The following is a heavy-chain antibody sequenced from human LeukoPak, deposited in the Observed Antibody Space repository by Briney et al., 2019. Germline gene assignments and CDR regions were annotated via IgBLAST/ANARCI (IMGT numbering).Heavy chain of an antibody. Sequence: GGSLRLSCAASGFTFNSYGMTWFRQAPGKGLEWVSAISNAGSTYYADSVKGRFTISRDNSRNTVYLEMNSLRAEDTAVYYCTREVWGSYGYWGQGALVTVSS. CDR3: TREVWGSYGY. CDR2: ISNAGST. V-gene: IGHV3-23*01. J-gene: IGHJ4*02. D-gene: IGHD3-16*01. CDR1: GFTFNSYG.